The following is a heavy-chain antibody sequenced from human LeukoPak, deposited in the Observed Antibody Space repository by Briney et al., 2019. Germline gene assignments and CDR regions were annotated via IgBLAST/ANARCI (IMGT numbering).Heavy chain of an antibody. CDR1: GYTFTSYD. J-gene: IGHJ3*02. CDR3: ARVPSDDAFDI. D-gene: IGHD2-2*01. Sequence: ASVKVSCKASGYTFTSYDINWVRQATGQGLEWMGWMNPNSGNTGYAQKFQGRVTITGNTSISTAYMELSSLRSEDTAVYYCARVPSDDAFDIWGQGTMVTVSS. V-gene: IGHV1-8*03. CDR2: MNPNSGNT.